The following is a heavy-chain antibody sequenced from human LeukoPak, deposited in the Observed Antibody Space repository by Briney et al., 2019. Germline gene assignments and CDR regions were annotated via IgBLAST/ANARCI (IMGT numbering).Heavy chain of an antibody. J-gene: IGHJ4*02. CDR3: ARDRCSGGSCYANDY. D-gene: IGHD2-15*01. Sequence: GGSLRLSCAASGFTFSSYCMHWVRQAPGKGLVWVSRINSDGSSTCYADSVKGRFTISRDNAKNTLYLQMNSLRAEDTAVYYCARDRCSGGSCYANDYWGQGTLVTVSS. V-gene: IGHV3-74*01. CDR2: INSDGSST. CDR1: GFTFSSYC.